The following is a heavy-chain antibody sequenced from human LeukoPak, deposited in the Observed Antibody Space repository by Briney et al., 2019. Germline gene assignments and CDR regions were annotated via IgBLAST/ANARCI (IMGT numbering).Heavy chain of an antibody. V-gene: IGHV4-34*01. Sequence: SSETLSLTCAVYGGSFSGYYWSWIRQPPGKGLEWIGEINHSGSTNYNPSLKSRVTISVDTSKNQFSLKLSSVTAADTAVYYCARAPRRAMVRGVIGSYFDYRGQGTLVTVSS. D-gene: IGHD3-10*01. CDR2: INHSGST. CDR3: ARAPRRAMVRGVIGSYFDY. CDR1: GGSFSGYY. J-gene: IGHJ4*02.